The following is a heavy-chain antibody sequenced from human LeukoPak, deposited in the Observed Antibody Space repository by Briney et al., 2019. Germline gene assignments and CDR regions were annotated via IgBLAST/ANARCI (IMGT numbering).Heavy chain of an antibody. CDR1: GFTFSSYA. V-gene: IGHV3-21*01. J-gene: IGHJ1*01. CDR2: ISSSSSYI. Sequence: GGCLRLSCAASGFTFSSYAMSWVRQAPGKGLEWVSSISSSSSYIYYADSVKGRFTISRDNAKNSLYLQMNSLRAEDTAVYYCARDAPGDSSGLFQHWGQGTLVTVSS. D-gene: IGHD3-22*01. CDR3: ARDAPGDSSGLFQH.